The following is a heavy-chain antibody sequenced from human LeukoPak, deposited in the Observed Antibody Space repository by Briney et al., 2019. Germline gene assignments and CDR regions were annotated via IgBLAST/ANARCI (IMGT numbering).Heavy chain of an antibody. J-gene: IGHJ4*02. CDR3: ASRSGTTPYYFDY. D-gene: IGHD4-17*01. CDR2: IAPNNGNT. Sequence: ASVKVSCKVSGYTXTSYGLTWMRQAPGQGLEWMGWIAPNNGNTNYAQKFQGRVTMTTDTSTSTAYMELRSLRSDDTAVYYCASRSGTTPYYFDYWGQGTLVTVSS. CDR1: GYTXTSYG. V-gene: IGHV1-18*01.